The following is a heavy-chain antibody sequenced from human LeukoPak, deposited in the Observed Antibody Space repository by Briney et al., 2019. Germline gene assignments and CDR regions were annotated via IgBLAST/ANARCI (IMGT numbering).Heavy chain of an antibody. D-gene: IGHD1-26*01. CDR2: IYSGGST. J-gene: IGHJ3*02. CDR3: ARDTGVGPTSDAFDI. V-gene: IGHV3-66*01. Sequence: GGSLRLSCAASQFYMNWVRQAPGKGLEWVSTIYSGGSTYYADSVKGRFIISRDNSKNTLYLQMNSLRAEDTAVYYCARDTGVGPTSDAFDIWGQGTMVTVSS. CDR1: QFY.